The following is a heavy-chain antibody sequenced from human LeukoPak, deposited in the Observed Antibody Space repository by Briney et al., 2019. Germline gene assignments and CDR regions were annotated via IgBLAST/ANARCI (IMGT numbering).Heavy chain of an antibody. Sequence: SETLSLTCTVSGGSISSGDYYWSWIRQPPGKGLEWIGYIYYSGSTYYNPSLKSRVTISVDRSKNQFSLKLSSVTAADTAVYYCARGMNYYDSSGYYLNYFDYWGQGTLVTVSP. J-gene: IGHJ4*02. CDR3: ARGMNYYDSSGYYLNYFDY. D-gene: IGHD3-22*01. V-gene: IGHV4-30-4*01. CDR1: GGSISSGDYY. CDR2: IYYSGST.